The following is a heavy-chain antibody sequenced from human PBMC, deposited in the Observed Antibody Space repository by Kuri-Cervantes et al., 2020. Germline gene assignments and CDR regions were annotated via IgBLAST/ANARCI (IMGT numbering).Heavy chain of an antibody. Sequence: GESLKISCAASGFTFSSYGMYWVRQTPDKGLEWVAVIWYDGSQKYYADSVKGRFTISRDESKNTLSLRMNSLRPDDTAVYYCARAPVTMVRGEDYYHYLDVWGKGITVTVSS. J-gene: IGHJ6*03. V-gene: IGHV3-33*07. CDR3: ARAPVTMVRGEDYYHYLDV. CDR1: GFTFSSYG. D-gene: IGHD3-10*01. CDR2: IWYDGSQK.